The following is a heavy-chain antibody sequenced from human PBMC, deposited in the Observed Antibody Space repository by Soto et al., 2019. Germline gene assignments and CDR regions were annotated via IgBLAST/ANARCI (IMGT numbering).Heavy chain of an antibody. CDR1: GGSISSSSYY. Sequence: QLQLQESGPGLVKPSETLSLTCTVSGGSISSSSYYWGWIRQPPGKGLEWIGSIYYSGSTYYNPSLKSRVTISVDTSKNQFSLKLSSVTAADMAVYYCARQYCSSISCLPRGFDPWGQGTLVTVSS. D-gene: IGHD2-2*01. V-gene: IGHV4-39*01. CDR2: IYYSGST. CDR3: ARQYCSSISCLPRGFDP. J-gene: IGHJ5*02.